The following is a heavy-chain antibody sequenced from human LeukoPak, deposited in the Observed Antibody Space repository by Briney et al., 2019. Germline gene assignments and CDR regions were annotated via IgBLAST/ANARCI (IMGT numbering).Heavy chain of an antibody. Sequence: GGSLRLSCAASGFPFSTCFMTWVRQAPGKGLEWVSYISSSGSTIYYADSVKGRFTISRDNAKNSLYLQMNSLRAEDTALYYCAKGGSSWIGVFFDYWGQGTLVTVSS. J-gene: IGHJ4*02. CDR2: ISSSGSTI. CDR3: AKGGSSWIGVFFDY. V-gene: IGHV3-48*04. D-gene: IGHD6-13*01. CDR1: GFPFSTCF.